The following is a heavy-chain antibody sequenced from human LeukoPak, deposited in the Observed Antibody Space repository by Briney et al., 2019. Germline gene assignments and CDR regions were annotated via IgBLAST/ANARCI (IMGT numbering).Heavy chain of an antibody. CDR1: GYTFTGYY. CDR3: ARDGYSYGYDY. V-gene: IGHV1-2*04. D-gene: IGHD5-18*01. CDR2: INPNSGGT. J-gene: IGHJ4*02. Sequence: GASVKVSCKASGYTFTGYYMRWVRQASGQGLEWMGWINPNSGGTNYAQKFQGWVTMTRDTSISTAYMELSRLRSDDTAVYYCARDGYSYGYDYWGQGTLVTVSS.